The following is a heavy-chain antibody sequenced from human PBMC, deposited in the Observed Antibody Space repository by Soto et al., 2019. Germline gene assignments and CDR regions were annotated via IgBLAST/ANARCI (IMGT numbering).Heavy chain of an antibody. J-gene: IGHJ6*02. CDR2: ISYDGSNK. V-gene: IGHV3-30*18. CDR3: AKDLLGPGRAYGMDV. D-gene: IGHD7-27*01. Sequence: QVQLVESGGGVVQPGRSLRLSCAASGFTFSSYGMHWVRQAPGKGLEWVAVISYDGSNKYYADSVKGRFTISRDNSKNTLYLQMNRLRAGDTAVYYCAKDLLGPGRAYGMDVWGQGTTVTVSS. CDR1: GFTFSSYG.